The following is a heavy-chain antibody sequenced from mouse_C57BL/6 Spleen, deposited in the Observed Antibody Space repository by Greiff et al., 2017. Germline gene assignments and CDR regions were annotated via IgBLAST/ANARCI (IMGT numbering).Heavy chain of an antibody. Sequence: EVQLQQSGAELVRPGASVKLSCTASGFNIKDDYMHWVKQRPEQGLEWIGWIDPENGDTEYASKFQGKATITADTSSNTAYLQLSSLTSEDTAVYYCTTSDYDVGYFDVWGTETTVTVSS. CDR3: TTSDYDVGYFDV. J-gene: IGHJ1*03. CDR2: IDPENGDT. D-gene: IGHD2-4*01. CDR1: GFNIKDDY. V-gene: IGHV14-4*01.